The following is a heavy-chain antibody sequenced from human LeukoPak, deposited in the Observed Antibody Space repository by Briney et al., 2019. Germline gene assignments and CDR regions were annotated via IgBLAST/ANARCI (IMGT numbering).Heavy chain of an antibody. CDR3: ARDWGYSYGYISDY. J-gene: IGHJ4*02. CDR2: INPNSGGT. D-gene: IGHD5-18*01. Sequence: ASVKVSCKASGYTFTGYYMHWVRQAPGQGLEWMGWINPNSGGTNYAQKFQGRVTMTRDTSISTAYMELSRLRSDDTAVYYCARDWGYSYGYISDYWGQGTLVTVSS. V-gene: IGHV1-2*02. CDR1: GYTFTGYY.